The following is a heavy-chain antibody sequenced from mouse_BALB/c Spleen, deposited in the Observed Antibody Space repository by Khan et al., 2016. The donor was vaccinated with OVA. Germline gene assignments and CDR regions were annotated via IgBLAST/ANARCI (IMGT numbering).Heavy chain of an antibody. V-gene: IGHV1-9*01. D-gene: IGHD1-1*01. CDR2: ILPGSNSS. CDR3: ARGNYYGSTSWFGY. Sequence: VQLQESGAELMKPGASVKISCKATGYTFSSYWIEWVKQRPGHGLEWIGEILPGSNSSNYNERFKGKATITADTSSNTAYMQLSSLTSEDSAIEYCARGNYYGSTSWFGYWGQGTLVTVSA. CDR1: GYTFSSYW. J-gene: IGHJ3*01.